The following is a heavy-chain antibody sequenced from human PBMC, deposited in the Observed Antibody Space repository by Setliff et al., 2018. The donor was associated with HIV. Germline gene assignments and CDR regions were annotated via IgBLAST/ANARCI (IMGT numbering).Heavy chain of an antibody. Sequence: PGGSLRLSCAASGFTFSSYAMSWVRQAPGKGLEWVSAISGSGGSTYYADSVKGRFTISRDNSKNTLYLQKNSLRAQDTAIYYCAKDPRGSMVRGLINYFDPWGQGTLVTVSS. V-gene: IGHV3-23*01. J-gene: IGHJ5*02. CDR1: GFTFSSYA. D-gene: IGHD3-10*01. CDR2: ISGSGGST. CDR3: AKDPRGSMVRGLINYFDP.